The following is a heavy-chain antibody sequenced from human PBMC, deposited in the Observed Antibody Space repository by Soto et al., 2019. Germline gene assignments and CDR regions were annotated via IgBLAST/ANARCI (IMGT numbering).Heavy chain of an antibody. V-gene: IGHV4-39*01. J-gene: IGHJ4*02. Sequence: SETLSLTCTVSGVSISNTSYYWGWILKSPGKGLEWIGTIYYSGKTYYHPALKSRVNISVDTSNNRFSLKLSSVTAADTAVYYGARHGSYWGQGTLVTVSS. CDR3: ARHGSY. CDR1: GVSISNTSYY. CDR2: IYYSGKT.